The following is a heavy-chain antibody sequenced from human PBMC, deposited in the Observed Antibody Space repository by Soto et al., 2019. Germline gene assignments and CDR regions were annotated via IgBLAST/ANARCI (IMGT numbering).Heavy chain of an antibody. CDR2: IIPILGIA. Sequence: SVKVSCKASGGTFSSYTISWVRQAPGQGLEWMGRIIPILGIANYAQKFQGRVTITADKSTSTAYMELSSLRSEDTAVYYCALGLGYCSSTSCYGSNWFDPWGQGTRVTVSS. V-gene: IGHV1-69*02. J-gene: IGHJ5*02. CDR3: ALGLGYCSSTSCYGSNWFDP. D-gene: IGHD2-2*01. CDR1: GGTFSSYT.